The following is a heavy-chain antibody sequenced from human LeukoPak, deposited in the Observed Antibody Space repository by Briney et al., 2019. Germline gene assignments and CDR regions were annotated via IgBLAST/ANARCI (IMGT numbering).Heavy chain of an antibody. CDR3: ARIITMIVVVHDAFDI. CDR2: IYYSGST. J-gene: IGHJ3*02. Sequence: SETLSLTCTVSGYSISSGYYWGWIRQPPGKGVEWIGSIYYSGSTYYNPSLKSRVTISVDTSKNQFSLKLSSVTAADTAVYYCARIITMIVVVHDAFDIWGQGTMVTVSS. V-gene: IGHV4-38-2*02. CDR1: GYSISSGYY. D-gene: IGHD3-22*01.